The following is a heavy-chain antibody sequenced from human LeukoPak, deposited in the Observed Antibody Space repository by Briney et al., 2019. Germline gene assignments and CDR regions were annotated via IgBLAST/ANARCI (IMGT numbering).Heavy chain of an antibody. CDR1: GFTFSTHS. V-gene: IGHV3-21*01. D-gene: IGHD2-2*01. Sequence: GGSLRLSCAASGFTFSTHSMYWLRQAPGKGLEWVSSISASSNFIHYAESVRGRFTISRDNAKNSLYLQMNSLGAQDTAVYYCARPATGYCSSAGCHWDSWGQGTLVTVSS. CDR2: ISASSNFI. J-gene: IGHJ4*02. CDR3: ARPATGYCSSAGCHWDS.